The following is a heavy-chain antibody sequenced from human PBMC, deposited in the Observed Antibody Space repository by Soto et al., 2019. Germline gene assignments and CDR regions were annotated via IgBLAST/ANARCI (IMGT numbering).Heavy chain of an antibody. V-gene: IGHV1-8*01. CDR3: VVATADAFDI. D-gene: IGHD5-12*01. Sequence: GASVKVSCKAPTYTFTNYEINWLRRATGQGLQWLGWMNPSSGNTGYPQKFQGRVTMTRDTSISTAYMELSSLRSEDTAVYYCVVATADAFDIWGQGTMVTVSS. CDR1: TYTFTNYE. CDR2: MNPSSGNT. J-gene: IGHJ3*02.